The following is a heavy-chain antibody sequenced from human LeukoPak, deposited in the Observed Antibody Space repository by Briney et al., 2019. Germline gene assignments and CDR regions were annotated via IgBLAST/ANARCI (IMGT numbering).Heavy chain of an antibody. D-gene: IGHD5-12*01. CDR1: GFTFSSYG. V-gene: IGHV3-15*01. Sequence: PGRSLRLSCAASGFTFSSYGMHWVRQAPGKGLEWVGRIKSKTDGGTTDYAAPVKGRFTISRDDSKNTLYLQMNSLKTEDTAVYYCTTSIVATIYFDYWGQGTLVTVSS. J-gene: IGHJ4*02. CDR3: TTSIVATIYFDY. CDR2: IKSKTDGGTT.